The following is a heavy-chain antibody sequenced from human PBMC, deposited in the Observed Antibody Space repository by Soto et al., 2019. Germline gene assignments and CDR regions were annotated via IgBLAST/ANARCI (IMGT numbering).Heavy chain of an antibody. D-gene: IGHD3-10*01. V-gene: IGHV4-59*01. CDR2: IYYSGST. Sequence: QVQLQESGPGLVKPSETLSLTCTVSGGSISSYYWSWIRQPPGKGLEWIGYIYYSGSTNYNPPLKSRVTISADTSKNQFSLKLSSVTAADTAVYYCARVWGGAFDIWGQGTMVTVSS. J-gene: IGHJ3*02. CDR3: ARVWGGAFDI. CDR1: GGSISSYY.